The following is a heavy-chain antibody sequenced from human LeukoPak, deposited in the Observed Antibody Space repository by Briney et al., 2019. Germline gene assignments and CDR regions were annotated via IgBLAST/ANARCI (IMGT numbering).Heavy chain of an antibody. CDR3: ARGRYRGGLDY. J-gene: IGHJ4*02. D-gene: IGHD4-11*01. CDR1: GGSISSGGYY. Sequence: PSQTLSLTCTVSGGSISSGGYYWSWIRQPPGKGLEWIGEMNHSGSTNYNPSLKSRVTISVDTSKNQFSLKLSSVTAADTAVYYCARGRYRGGLDYWGQGTLVTVSS. CDR2: MNHSGST. V-gene: IGHV4-30-2*01.